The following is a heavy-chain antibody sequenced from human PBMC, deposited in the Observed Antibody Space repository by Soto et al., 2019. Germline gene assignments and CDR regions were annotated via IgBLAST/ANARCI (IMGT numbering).Heavy chain of an antibody. CDR3: ARRGYGSRWPNVHMDV. D-gene: IGHD6-13*01. V-gene: IGHV3-64*01. CDR2: ISNNGAHT. Sequence: EAQLVESGGGLVQPGGSLRLSCAASGFTFSNYEMHWVRQAPGKGLEYVSGISNNGAHTDYAKSVKGRFTISRDNSENTRYLQMGSLRAEDMALYYCARRGYGSRWPNVHMDVWGKGTPVTVSS. CDR1: GFTFSNYE. J-gene: IGHJ6*03.